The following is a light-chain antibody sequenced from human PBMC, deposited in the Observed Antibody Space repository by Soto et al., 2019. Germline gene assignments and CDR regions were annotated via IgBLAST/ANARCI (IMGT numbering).Light chain of an antibody. CDR1: QGISDS. J-gene: IGKJ3*01. V-gene: IGKV1-9*01. Sequence: IPLTQSPSSLSASVGDRDTITCRASQGISDSLAWYQQKPGKAPGLLIYAASTLQSGVPSRFSASGSGTDFTLTISSLQPEDFATYYCQQDLRPPLTFGPGTKVDIK. CDR3: QQDLRPPLT. CDR2: AAS.